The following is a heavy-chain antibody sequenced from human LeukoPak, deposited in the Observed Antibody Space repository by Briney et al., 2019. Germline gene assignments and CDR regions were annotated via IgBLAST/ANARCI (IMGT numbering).Heavy chain of an antibody. CDR3: ARERTSGWDAFDF. CDR2: INSVGSST. Sequence: PGGSLRLSCAASGFTFSSFRMHWVRQAPGKGLVWVSRINSVGSSTSYADSVKGRFTISRDNAENTLYLQMNSLRAEDTAVYYCARERTSGWDAFDFWGQGTLVTVSS. V-gene: IGHV3-74*01. CDR1: GFTFSSFR. J-gene: IGHJ4*02. D-gene: IGHD6-19*01.